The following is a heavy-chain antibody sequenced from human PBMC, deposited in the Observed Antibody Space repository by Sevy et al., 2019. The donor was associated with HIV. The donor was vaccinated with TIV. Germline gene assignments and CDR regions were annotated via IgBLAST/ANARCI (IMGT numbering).Heavy chain of an antibody. D-gene: IGHD2-15*01. CDR1: GGSISSGGYS. V-gene: IGHV4-30-2*01. J-gene: IGHJ4*02. Sequence: SETLSLTCAVSGGSISSGGYSWSWIRQPPGKGLEWIGYIYHSGSTYYNPSLKSRVTISVDRSKNQFSLKLSSVTAADTAVYYWARIGGWHVVDYWGQGTLVTVSS. CDR2: IYHSGST. CDR3: ARIGGWHVVDY.